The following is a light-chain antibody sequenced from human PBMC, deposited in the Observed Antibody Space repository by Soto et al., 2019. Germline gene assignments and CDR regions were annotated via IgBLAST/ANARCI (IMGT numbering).Light chain of an antibody. Sequence: QSVLTQPPSASGTPGQRGTISCSGSSSNIGSNNVNWYQQLPGTAPKLLISSNNQRPSGVPDRFSGSKSGTSASLAISGLQSEDESAYYGAAWDDGLRGALFGGGTKLTVL. CDR2: SNN. V-gene: IGLV1-44*01. J-gene: IGLJ2*01. CDR3: AAWDDGLRGAL. CDR1: SSNIGSNN.